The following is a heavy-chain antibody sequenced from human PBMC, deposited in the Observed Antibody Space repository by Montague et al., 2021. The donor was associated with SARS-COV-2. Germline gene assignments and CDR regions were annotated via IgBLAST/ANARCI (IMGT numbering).Heavy chain of an antibody. V-gene: IGHV6-1*01. CDR1: GDSVTITSNS. CDR3: ARDAHIGSSWPFSGYGMDV. Sequence: CAISGDSVTITSNSGKERKHTPPNGRHVRMRKDYMSKKQYDYAVSVKSRLIIIPNTSENQFSLQLNSVTPEDTAVYYCARDAHIGSSWPFSGYGMDVWGQGTTVTVSS. D-gene: IGHD6-13*01. J-gene: IGHJ6*02. CDR2: KDYMSKKQY.